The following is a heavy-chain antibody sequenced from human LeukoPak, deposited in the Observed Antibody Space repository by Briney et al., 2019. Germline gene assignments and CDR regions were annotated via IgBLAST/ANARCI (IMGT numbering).Heavy chain of an antibody. D-gene: IGHD5-18*01. V-gene: IGHV3-23*01. Sequence: GGSQRLSCAASGFTFSSYAMSWVRQAPGKGLEWVSAISGSGGSTYYADSVKGRFTISRDNAKNSLYLQMNSLRAEDTAVYYCASEVETAMGDGGYWGQGTLVTVSS. J-gene: IGHJ4*02. CDR2: ISGSGGST. CDR1: GFTFSSYA. CDR3: ASEVETAMGDGGY.